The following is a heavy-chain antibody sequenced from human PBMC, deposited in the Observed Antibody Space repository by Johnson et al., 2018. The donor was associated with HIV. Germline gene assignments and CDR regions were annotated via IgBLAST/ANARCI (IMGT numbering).Heavy chain of an antibody. CDR1: RFTFDDYV. J-gene: IGHJ3*02. CDR3: ARVWVVEVARGAFDI. Sequence: VQLVESGGGVVRPGGSLRLSCAASRFTFDDYVMSWVRQAPGKGLEWVANVKQDGSEKNYVDSVKGRFTISRDNAKNSMYLQMNSLRGEDTAVYYCARVWVVEVARGAFDIWGQGTMVTVSS. D-gene: IGHD2-15*01. V-gene: IGHV3-7*01. CDR2: VKQDGSEK.